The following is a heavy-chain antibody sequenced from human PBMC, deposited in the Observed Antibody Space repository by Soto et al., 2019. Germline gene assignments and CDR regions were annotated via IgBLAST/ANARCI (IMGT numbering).Heavy chain of an antibody. D-gene: IGHD1-7*01. CDR1: GASISSSSYY. CDR3: ARNGITGTTSWFDP. CDR2: IYYSGIT. Sequence: ETLSLTCTVSGASISSSSYYWGWIRQPPGKGLEWIGSIYYSGITYYNPSLKSRVTTSVDTSKNQFSLKLSSVTAADTAVYYCARNGITGTTSWFDPWGQGTLVTVYS. J-gene: IGHJ5*02. V-gene: IGHV4-39*01.